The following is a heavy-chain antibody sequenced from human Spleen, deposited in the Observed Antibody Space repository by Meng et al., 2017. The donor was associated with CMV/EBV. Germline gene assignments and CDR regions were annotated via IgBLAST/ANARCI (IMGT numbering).Heavy chain of an antibody. CDR1: GFTLSSYD. D-gene: IGHD4-11*01. CDR3: ARRLQPYYFDY. V-gene: IGHV3-13*01. J-gene: IGHJ4*02. CDR2: IGSAGKT. Sequence: GGSLRLSCAASGFTLSSYDIHWVRQAAGASLEWVSGIGSAGKTYYADSVRGRFTLSRENAKNSLYLQMNSLRAGDTAVYYCARRLQPYYFDYWGQGTLVTVSS.